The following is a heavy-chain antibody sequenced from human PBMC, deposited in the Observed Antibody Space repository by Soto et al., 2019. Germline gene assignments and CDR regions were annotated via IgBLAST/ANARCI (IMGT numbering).Heavy chain of an antibody. D-gene: IGHD3-22*01. CDR1: GYTFTSYA. J-gene: IGHJ4*02. CDR3: ARDLEYYYDSSGYPIGVPLDY. CDR2: INAGNGNT. V-gene: IGHV1-3*01. Sequence: ASVKVSCKASGYTFTSYAMHWLRQAPRQRLEWMGWINAGNGNTKYSQKFQGRVTITRDTSASTAYMELSSLRSEDTAVYYCARDLEYYYDSSGYPIGVPLDYWGQGTLVTVSS.